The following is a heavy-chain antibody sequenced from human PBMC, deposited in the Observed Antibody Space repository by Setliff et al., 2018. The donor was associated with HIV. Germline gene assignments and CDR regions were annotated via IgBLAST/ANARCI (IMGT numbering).Heavy chain of an antibody. CDR2: IYHSGIV. CDR3: ARVRLRVPPSIFDN. D-gene: IGHD2-2*01. J-gene: IGHJ4*02. Sequence: ASETLSLTCAVYGAPFNGYYWAWIRQSPAKGLEWIGEIYHSGIVNYNPSLQSRVTISTDTSKNQFSLRLNSATVADTAVYYCARVRLRVPPSIFDNWGMGSLVTVSS. V-gene: IGHV4-34*01. CDR1: GAPFNGYY.